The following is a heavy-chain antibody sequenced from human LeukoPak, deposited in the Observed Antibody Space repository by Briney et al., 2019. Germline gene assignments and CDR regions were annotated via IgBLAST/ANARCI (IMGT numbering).Heavy chain of an antibody. CDR1: GFTFSSYW. CDR3: ARDDYDFWSGYVAYHYYYMDV. CDR2: IKQDGSEK. D-gene: IGHD3-3*01. Sequence: GGSLRLSCAASGFTFSSYWMSWVRQAPGKGLEWVANIKQDGSEKYYVDSVKGRFTISRDNAKNSLYLQMNSLRAEDTAVYYCARDDYDFWSGYVAYHYYYMDVWGKGTTVTVSS. V-gene: IGHV3-7*01. J-gene: IGHJ6*03.